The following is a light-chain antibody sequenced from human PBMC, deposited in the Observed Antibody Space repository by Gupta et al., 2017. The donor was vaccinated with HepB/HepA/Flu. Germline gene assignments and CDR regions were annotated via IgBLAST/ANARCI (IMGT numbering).Light chain of an antibody. CDR1: QSISSW. CDR3: QQYNDYSWT. J-gene: IGKJ1*01. V-gene: IGKV1-5*03. Sequence: DIKRTQPPSTLPASVGDRVTITCRATQSISSWLAWYQQKPGKAPKVLIYKASNLESGVPARFSGSGSGTEFTLTISSLQPDDFATYYCQQYNDYSWTFGQGTKVEI. CDR2: KAS.